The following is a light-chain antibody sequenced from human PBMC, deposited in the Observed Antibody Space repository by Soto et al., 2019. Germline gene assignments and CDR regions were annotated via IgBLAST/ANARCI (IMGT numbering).Light chain of an antibody. CDR2: DAS. Sequence: DIHITQSPSTLSASVGDRVTITCRASQSISSWLAWYKQKPGKAPKLLIYDASILESGVPSRFSGVGSGTDFTLTISSLQPDDFATYYCQQYNSYSSTFGQGTKVDIK. V-gene: IGKV1-5*01. CDR1: QSISSW. CDR3: QQYNSYSST. J-gene: IGKJ1*01.